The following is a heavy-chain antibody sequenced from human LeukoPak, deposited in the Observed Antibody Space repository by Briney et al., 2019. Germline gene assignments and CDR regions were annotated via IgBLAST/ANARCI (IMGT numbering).Heavy chain of an antibody. CDR3: ARDPDFCSGGSCYPGHYGMDV. V-gene: IGHV4-39*07. CDR2: IYYSGST. Sequence: SETLSLTCTVSGGSISSSSHYWGWIRQPPGKGLEWIGSIYYSGSTHYSPSLKSRVTIFVDTSKNQFSLKLSSVTAADTAVYYCARDPDFCSGGSCYPGHYGMDVWGQGTTVTVSS. CDR1: GGSISSSSHY. J-gene: IGHJ6*02. D-gene: IGHD2-15*01.